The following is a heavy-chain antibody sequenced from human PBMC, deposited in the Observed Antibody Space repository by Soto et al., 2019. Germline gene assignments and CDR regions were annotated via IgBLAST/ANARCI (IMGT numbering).Heavy chain of an antibody. CDR3: GRGQTAIDV. CDR1: GGTITRGDHF. CDR2: IYYSGST. Sequence: SETLSLTCSVSGGTITRGDHFWSWVRQSPGKGLEWLGYIYYSGSTYYNPSLKGRVMMTIDTSKHQFSLNLSSVTAADAAVFYCGRGQTAIDVWGQGTTVTVSS. J-gene: IGHJ6*02. V-gene: IGHV4-30-4*01. D-gene: IGHD5-18*01.